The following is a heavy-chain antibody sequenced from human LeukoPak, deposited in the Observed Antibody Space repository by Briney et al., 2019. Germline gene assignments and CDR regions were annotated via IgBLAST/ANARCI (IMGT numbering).Heavy chain of an antibody. V-gene: IGHV4-59*12. CDR2: IYYSGST. Sequence: SETLSLTCTVSGGSISSYYWSWIRQPPGKGLEWIGYIYYSGSTNYNPSLKSRVTISVDTSKNQFSLKLSSVTAADTAVYYCARGRAGRGYSYVIYYYYYMTSGTKGPRSPSP. CDR1: GGSISSYY. CDR3: ARGRAGRGYSYVIYYYYYMTS. J-gene: IGHJ6*03. D-gene: IGHD5-18*01.